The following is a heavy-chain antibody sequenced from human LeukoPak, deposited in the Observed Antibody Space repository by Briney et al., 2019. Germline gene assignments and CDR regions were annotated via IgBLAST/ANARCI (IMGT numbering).Heavy chain of an antibody. CDR1: GFTFSSYA. CDR2: ISGSGGST. Sequence: GGSLRLSCAASGFTFSSYAMSWVRQAPGKGLEWVSAISGSGGSTYYADSVKGRFTVSRDSSKNTLYLQMNSLRAEDTAVYYCARGRPTWEFWSGYSRYYYYYMDVWGKGTTVTVSS. CDR3: ARGRPTWEFWSGYSRYYYYYMDV. J-gene: IGHJ6*03. D-gene: IGHD3-3*01. V-gene: IGHV3-23*01.